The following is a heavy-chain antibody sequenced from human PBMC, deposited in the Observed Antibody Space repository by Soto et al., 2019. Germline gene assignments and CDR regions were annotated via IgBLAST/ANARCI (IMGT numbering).Heavy chain of an antibody. CDR2: IIPIFGTA. J-gene: IGHJ6*02. CDR3: ATARPLRLGYYYGMDV. Sequence: GASVKVSCKASGGTFSSYAISWVRQAPGQGLEWMGGIIPIFGTANYAQKFQGRVTITADKSTRTAYMELSSLRSEDTAVYYCATARPLRLGYYYGMDVWGQGTTVTVS. D-gene: IGHD3-16*01. V-gene: IGHV1-69*06. CDR1: GGTFSSYA.